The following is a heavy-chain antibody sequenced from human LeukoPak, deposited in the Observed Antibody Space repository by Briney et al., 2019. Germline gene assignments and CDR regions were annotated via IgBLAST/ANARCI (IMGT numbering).Heavy chain of an antibody. CDR1: GFTFSSYA. CDR3: ARDPAVAAAGLFYYFDY. CDR2: ISGMGGGT. J-gene: IGHJ4*02. V-gene: IGHV3-23*01. Sequence: GGALRLSCAAPGFTFSSYAMSRVRQTPAKGLGRVQAISGMGGGTYYADTVKGHFTISRDNSRNTLYLQMNSLRAEDTAVYYCARDPAVAAAGLFYYFDYWGQGTLVTVSS. D-gene: IGHD6-13*01.